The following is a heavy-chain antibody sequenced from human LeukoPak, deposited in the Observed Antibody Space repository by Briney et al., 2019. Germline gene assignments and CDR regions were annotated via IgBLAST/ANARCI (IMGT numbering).Heavy chain of an antibody. CDR2: ITGSSSFM. V-gene: IGHV3-21*01. CDR3: ARDREIFAFDM. Sequence: GRSLRLSCAASGFTFSSYSMNWVRQTPGKGLEWFSSITGSSSFMYYADSVKGRFTISRDNARNSLSLQMNSLRAEDTAVYYCARDREIFAFDMWGQGTVVTVSS. D-gene: IGHD2/OR15-2a*01. CDR1: GFTFSSYS. J-gene: IGHJ3*02.